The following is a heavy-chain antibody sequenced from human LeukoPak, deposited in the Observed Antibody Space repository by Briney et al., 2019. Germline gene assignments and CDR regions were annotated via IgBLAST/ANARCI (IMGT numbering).Heavy chain of an antibody. CDR3: ARQVYSASSVDY. V-gene: IGHV4-34*01. J-gene: IGHJ4*02. D-gene: IGHD6-6*01. Sequence: GSLRLSCAASGFTFSNAWMSWVRQPPGKGLEWIGEINHSGSTNYNPSLKSRVTISVDTSKNQFSLKLSSVTAADTAVYYCARQVYSASSVDYWGQGTLVTVSS. CDR2: INHSGST. CDR1: GFTFSNAW.